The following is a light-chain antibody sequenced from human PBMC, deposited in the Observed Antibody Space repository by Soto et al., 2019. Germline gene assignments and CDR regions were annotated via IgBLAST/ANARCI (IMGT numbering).Light chain of an antibody. J-gene: IGKJ4*01. Sequence: DVQLTQSPSFLSASVGDRVTITCRASQGISSYLTWYKHKPGKAAKVLIYGASTLQSWVPSRFSGGGYGTEFTLISSILQTEDFATYYRQRINWFFGGGTEVEFK. CDR2: GAS. CDR3: QRINWF. CDR1: QGISSY. V-gene: IGKV1-9*01.